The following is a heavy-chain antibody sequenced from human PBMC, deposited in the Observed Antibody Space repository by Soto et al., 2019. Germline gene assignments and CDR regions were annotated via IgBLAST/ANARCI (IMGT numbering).Heavy chain of an antibody. Sequence: QVQLQESGPGLVKPSETLSLTCTVSGGSVSSGSYYWSWIRQPPGKGLEWIGYIYYSGSTNYNPSLKSRVTLSVDTSKNQFSLKLSSVPAADTAVYYCARSDYGGTVNWFDPWGQGTLVTVSS. CDR3: ARSDYGGTVNWFDP. J-gene: IGHJ5*02. CDR2: IYYSGST. CDR1: GGSVSSGSYY. V-gene: IGHV4-61*01. D-gene: IGHD4-17*01.